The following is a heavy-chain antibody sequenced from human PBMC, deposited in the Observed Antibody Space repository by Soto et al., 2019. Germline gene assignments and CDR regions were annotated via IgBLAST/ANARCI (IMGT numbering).Heavy chain of an antibody. CDR1: GGSFSGYY. J-gene: IGHJ5*02. CDR2: INHSGST. V-gene: IGHV4-34*01. D-gene: IGHD2-2*01. Sequence: SETLSLTCAVYGGSFSGYYWSWIRQPPWKVPEWSGEINHSGSTNYNPSLKSRATISVDTSKNQFSLRLSTVTAADTALYYCARGLGYCSTTTCSEDWFDPWGPGTLVTVSS. CDR3: ARGLGYCSTTTCSEDWFDP.